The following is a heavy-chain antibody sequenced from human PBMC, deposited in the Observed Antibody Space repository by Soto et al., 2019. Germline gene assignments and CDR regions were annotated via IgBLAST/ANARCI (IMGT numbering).Heavy chain of an antibody. D-gene: IGHD1-26*01. V-gene: IGHV1-69*01. CDR1: GGTFYYG. Sequence: QEQLVQSGAEVKKPGSSVKVSCKASGGTFYYGISWVRQAPGQGLEWMGGIIPMSGTTNYAQKFQDRVTITADESTTTVHLELSSLRLEDTAVYYCARNGFSGSYWGNWGQGTLVTVSS. CDR2: IIPMSGTT. CDR3: ARNGFSGSYWGN. J-gene: IGHJ4*02.